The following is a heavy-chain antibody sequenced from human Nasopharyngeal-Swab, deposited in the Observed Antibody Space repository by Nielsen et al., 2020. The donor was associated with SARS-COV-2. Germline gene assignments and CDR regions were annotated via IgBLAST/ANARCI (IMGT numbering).Heavy chain of an antibody. J-gene: IGHJ3*02. D-gene: IGHD6-19*01. CDR1: GGTFSSYA. V-gene: IGHV1-69*13. CDR2: IIPIFGTA. Sequence: LVKVSCKASGGTFSSYAISWVRQAPGQGLEWMGGIIPIFGTANYAQKFQGRVTITADESTSTAYMELSSLRSEDTAVYYCAREGYSSGWYHDAFDIWGQGTMVTVSS. CDR3: AREGYSSGWYHDAFDI.